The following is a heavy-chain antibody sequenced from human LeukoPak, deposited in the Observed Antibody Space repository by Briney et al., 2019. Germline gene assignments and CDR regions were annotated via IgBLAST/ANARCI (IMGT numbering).Heavy chain of an antibody. J-gene: IGHJ3*02. CDR2: ISAYNGNT. V-gene: IGHV1-18*01. CDR1: GYTFTSYG. Sequence: ASVKVSCKASGYTFTSYGISWVRQAPGQGLEWMRWISAYNGNTNYAQKLQGRVTMTTDTSTSTAYMELRSLRSDDTAVYYCARVRYYDSSGYYLDAFDIWGQWTMVTVSS. D-gene: IGHD3-22*01. CDR3: ARVRYYDSSGYYLDAFDI.